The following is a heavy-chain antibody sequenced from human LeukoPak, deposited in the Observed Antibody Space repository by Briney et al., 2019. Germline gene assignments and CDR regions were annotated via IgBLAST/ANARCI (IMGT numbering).Heavy chain of an antibody. V-gene: IGHV1-2*02. Sequence: ASVTDSGKASGYTFTGYYMHWVRQAPGQGLEWMGWINPNSGGTNYAQNFQGRVTMTRDTSISTAYMELRSLSSDDTAVYYCARNFDSRSWYYWFVPWGQGTLVTVSS. CDR2: INPNSGGT. D-gene: IGHD6-13*01. CDR1: GYTFTGYY. J-gene: IGHJ5*02. CDR3: ARNFDSRSWYYWFVP.